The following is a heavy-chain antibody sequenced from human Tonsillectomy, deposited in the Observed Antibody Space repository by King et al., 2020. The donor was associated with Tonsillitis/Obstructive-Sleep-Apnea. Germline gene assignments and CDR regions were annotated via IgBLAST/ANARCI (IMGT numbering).Heavy chain of an antibody. CDR3: VGSGYAGYYYYYYMDV. J-gene: IGHJ6*03. CDR2: IYYSGST. CDR1: GGSISSSSYY. V-gene: IGHV4-39*01. Sequence: LQLQESGPGLVKPSENLSLTCTVSGGSISSSSYYWGWIRQPPGKGLEWIGSIYYSGSTYYNPSLKSRVTISVDTSKNQFSLKLSSVTAADTAVYYCVGSGYAGYYYYYYMDVWGKGTTVTVSS. D-gene: IGHD5-12*01.